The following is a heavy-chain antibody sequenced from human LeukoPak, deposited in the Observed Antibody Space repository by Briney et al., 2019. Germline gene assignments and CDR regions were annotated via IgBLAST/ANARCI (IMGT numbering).Heavy chain of an antibody. Sequence: GGSLRLSCAASGFTFSSYGMHWVRQAPGKGLEWVAVISYDGSNKYYVDSVKGRFTISRDNSKNTLYLQMNSLRAEDTAVYYCATLVWATGDYWGQGTLVTVSS. D-gene: IGHD1-26*01. CDR3: ATLVWATGDY. CDR2: ISYDGSNK. J-gene: IGHJ4*02. V-gene: IGHV3-30*03. CDR1: GFTFSSYG.